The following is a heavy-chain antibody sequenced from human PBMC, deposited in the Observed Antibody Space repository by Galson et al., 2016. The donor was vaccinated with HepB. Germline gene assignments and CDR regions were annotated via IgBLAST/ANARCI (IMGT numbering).Heavy chain of an antibody. Sequence: SVKVSCKASGYTFTSYYMHWVRQAPGRGLEWMGIINPSGGSTSYAQKFQGRVTMTRDTSTSTVYMELSSLRSEDTAVYYCARDSRSGYFDYWGQGTLVTVSS. CDR1: GYTFTSYY. D-gene: IGHD3-10*01. J-gene: IGHJ4*02. V-gene: IGHV1-46*01. CDR3: ARDSRSGYFDY. CDR2: INPSGGST.